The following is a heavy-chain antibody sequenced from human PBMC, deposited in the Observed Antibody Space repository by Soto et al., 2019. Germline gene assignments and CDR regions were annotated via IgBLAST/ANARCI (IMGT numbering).Heavy chain of an antibody. V-gene: IGHV1-8*01. CDR1: GYTFTSYD. Sequence: QVQLVQSGAEVKKPGASVKVSCKASGYTFTSYDINWVRQATGQGLEWMGWMNPNSGNTGYAQKFQGRVTMTRNTSISTAYMGLGRRRSEDTVVYYWRRTLYGDNADYWGQGTPVSVSS. D-gene: IGHD4-17*01. J-gene: IGHJ4*02. CDR2: MNPNSGNT. CDR3: RRTLYGDNADY.